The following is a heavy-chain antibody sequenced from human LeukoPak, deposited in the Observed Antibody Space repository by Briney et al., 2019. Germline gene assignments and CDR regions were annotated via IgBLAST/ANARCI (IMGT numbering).Heavy chain of an antibody. Sequence: GGSLRLSCAASEFTFSSFWMSWVRQAPGKGLEWVANIKQDGSEKRYVDSVKGRFTISRDNAKNSLYLQMNSLSVEDTAVYYCARGSSGWTSPFDYWGQGTLVTVSS. V-gene: IGHV3-7*01. J-gene: IGHJ4*02. CDR3: ARGSSGWTSPFDY. CDR1: EFTFSSFW. D-gene: IGHD6-19*01. CDR2: IKQDGSEK.